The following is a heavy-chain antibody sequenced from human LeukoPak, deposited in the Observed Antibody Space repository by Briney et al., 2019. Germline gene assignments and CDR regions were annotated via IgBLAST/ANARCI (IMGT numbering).Heavy chain of an antibody. CDR2: IYYSGNT. CDR3: ARAPHFFDTSGSRYYFDY. D-gene: IGHD3-22*01. J-gene: IGHJ4*02. CDR1: GGSIRSTTYY. V-gene: IGHV4-39*07. Sequence: SETLSLTCAVSGGSIRSTTYYWGWIRQPPGKGLEWIGSIYYSGNTYYSPSLMSRVTISVDTSKNQFSLNLSSVTAADTAVYFCARAPHFFDTSGSRYYFDYWGQGALVTVSS.